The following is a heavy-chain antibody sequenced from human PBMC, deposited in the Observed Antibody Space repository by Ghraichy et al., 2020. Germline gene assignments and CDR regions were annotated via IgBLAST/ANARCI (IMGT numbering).Heavy chain of an antibody. CDR2: INPNSGGT. CDR1: GYTFTGYY. CDR3: ARDALGVVVVAFNTNWFDP. J-gene: IGHJ5*02. V-gene: IGHV1-2*02. Sequence: ASVKVSCKASGYTFTGYYMHWVRQAPGQGLEWMGWINPNSGGTNYAQKFQGRVTMTRDTSISTAYMELSRLRSDDTAVYYCARDALGVVVVAFNTNWFDPWGQGTLVTVSS. D-gene: IGHD2-15*01.